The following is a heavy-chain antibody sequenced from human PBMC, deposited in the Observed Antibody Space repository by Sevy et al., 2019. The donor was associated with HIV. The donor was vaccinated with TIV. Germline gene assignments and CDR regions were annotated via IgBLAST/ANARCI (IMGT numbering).Heavy chain of an antibody. CDR3: ARSTDYYDNSRYDS. CDR1: GFTFSYYT. CDR2: ISSGSSYI. Sequence: VGSLRLSCAASGFTFSYYTMNWVRQAPGKGLEWVSSISSGSSYIFYADSMKGRFTVSRDNAKNSLFLQMNSLRDEDTALYYCARSTDYYDNSRYDSWGRGTLVTVSS. D-gene: IGHD3-22*01. V-gene: IGHV3-21*03. J-gene: IGHJ4*02.